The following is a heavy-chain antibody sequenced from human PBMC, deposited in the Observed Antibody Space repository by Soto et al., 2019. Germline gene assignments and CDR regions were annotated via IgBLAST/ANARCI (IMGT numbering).Heavy chain of an antibody. CDR1: GFTFSSYG. CDR3: AKGGVFFVVVTANWGGVDY. Sequence: QVQLVESGGGVVQPGRSLRLSCAASGFTFSSYGMHWVRHAPGKGLEWVAVISYDGSNKYYADSVKGRFTISRDNYKNTLYLQMNSLRAEDTAVYYCAKGGVFFVVVTANWGGVDYWGQGTLVTVSS. D-gene: IGHD2-21*02. J-gene: IGHJ4*02. V-gene: IGHV3-30*18. CDR2: ISYDGSNK.